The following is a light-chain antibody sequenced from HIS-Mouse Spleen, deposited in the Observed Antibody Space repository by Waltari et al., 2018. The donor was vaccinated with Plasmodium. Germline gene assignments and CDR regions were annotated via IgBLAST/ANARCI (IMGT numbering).Light chain of an antibody. CDR1: SGSVSTSYY. V-gene: IGLV8-61*01. CDR3: VLYMGSGIWV. Sequence: QTVVTQEPSFSVSPGGTVTLTFGLSSGSVSTSYYPSWYQQTPGPAPRPLIYSTNTRSSGVPDRFSGSILGNKAALTITGAQADDESDYYCVLYMGSGIWVFGGGTKLTVL. J-gene: IGLJ2*01. CDR2: STN.